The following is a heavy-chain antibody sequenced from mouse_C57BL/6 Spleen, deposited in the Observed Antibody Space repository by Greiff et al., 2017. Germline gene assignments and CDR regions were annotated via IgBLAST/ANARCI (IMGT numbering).Heavy chain of an antibody. CDR2: IRLKSDNYAT. CDR1: GFTFSNYW. CDR3: TLYYKEAWFAY. J-gene: IGHJ3*01. Sequence: EVKLMESGGGLVQPGGSMKLSCVASGFTFSNYWMNWVRQSPEKGLEWVAQIRLKSDNYATHYAESVKGRFTISRDDSKSSVYLQMNNLRAEDTGIYYCTLYYKEAWFAYWGQGTLVTVSA. D-gene: IGHD2-1*01. V-gene: IGHV6-3*01.